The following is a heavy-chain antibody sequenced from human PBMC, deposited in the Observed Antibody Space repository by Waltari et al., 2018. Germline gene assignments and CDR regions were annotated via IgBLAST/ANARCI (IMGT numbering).Heavy chain of an antibody. J-gene: IGHJ6*02. CDR3: ARAERGGYSGYDYYYYGMDV. CDR2: MNPNSGNT. D-gene: IGHD5-12*01. V-gene: IGHV1-8*01. Sequence: QVQLVQSGAEVKKPGASVKVSCKTSGYTFTSYDINWRRQATGQGLEWMGWMNPNSGNTGYAQKFQGRVTMTRNTSISTAYMELSSLRSEDTAVYYCARAERGGYSGYDYYYYGMDVWGQGTTVTVSS. CDR1: GYTFTSYD.